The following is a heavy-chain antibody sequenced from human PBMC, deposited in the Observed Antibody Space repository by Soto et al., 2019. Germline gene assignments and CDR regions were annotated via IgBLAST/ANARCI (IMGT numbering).Heavy chain of an antibody. CDR1: GFTFNSYS. V-gene: IGHV3-48*02. CDR3: ARAGYYGSGILL. CDR2: ISSSSSTI. D-gene: IGHD3-10*01. J-gene: IGHJ4*02. Sequence: EVQLVESGGGLVQPGGSLRLSCAASGFTFNSYSMNWVRQAPGQGLEWVSYISSSSSTIYYADSVKGRFTIYRDNAKHSLYLQMNSLRDEDTAVYYCARAGYYGSGILLWGQGTLVTVSS.